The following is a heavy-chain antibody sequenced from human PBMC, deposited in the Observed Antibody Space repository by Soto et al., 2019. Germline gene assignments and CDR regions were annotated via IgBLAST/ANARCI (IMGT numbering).Heavy chain of an antibody. J-gene: IGHJ5*02. V-gene: IGHV3-23*01. CDR2: ISGSGGST. CDR3: AKAGAYRSSWYFLWFDP. Sequence: GGSLRLSCAASGFTFSTYAMSWVRQAPGKGLEWVSAISGSGGSTYYADSVKGRFTISRDNSKNTLYLQMNSLRAEDTAVYYCAKAGAYRSSWYFLWFDPWGQGTLVTVSS. CDR1: GFTFSTYA. D-gene: IGHD6-13*01.